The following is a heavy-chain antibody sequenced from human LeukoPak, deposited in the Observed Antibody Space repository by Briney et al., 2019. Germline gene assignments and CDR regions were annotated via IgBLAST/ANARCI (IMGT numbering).Heavy chain of an antibody. CDR2: IKQDGSEK. CDR1: GFTSSSYW. CDR3: ATDRAYFDY. Sequence: GGSLRLSCAASGFTSSSYWMSWVRQAPGKGLEWVANIKQDGSEKNYVDSVKGRFTISRDNAKNSLYLQMSSLRVEDTAVYYCATDRAYFDYWGQGTPVTVSS. V-gene: IGHV3-7*01. D-gene: IGHD3-10*01. J-gene: IGHJ4*02.